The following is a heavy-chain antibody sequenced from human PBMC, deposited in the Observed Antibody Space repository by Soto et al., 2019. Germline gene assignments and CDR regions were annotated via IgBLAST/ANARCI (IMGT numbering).Heavy chain of an antibody. CDR1: GGSISSGGYY. Sequence: PSETLSLTCTVSGGSISSGGYYWSWIRQHPGKGLEWIGYIYYSGSTYYNPSLKSRVPISVDTSKNQFSLKLSSVTAADTAVYYCASTIRKYYFDYWGQGTLVTVSS. CDR3: ASTIRKYYFDY. V-gene: IGHV4-31*03. D-gene: IGHD2-21*01. J-gene: IGHJ4*02. CDR2: IYYSGST.